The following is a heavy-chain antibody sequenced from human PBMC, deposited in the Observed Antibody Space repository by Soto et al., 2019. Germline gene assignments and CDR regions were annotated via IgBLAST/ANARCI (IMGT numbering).Heavy chain of an antibody. V-gene: IGHV3-48*03. CDR3: AREGWLDYAILTGFPYV. CDR1: GFTFSSYE. J-gene: IGHJ4*02. D-gene: IGHD3-9*01. CDR2: ISSSGSTI. Sequence: GGSLRLSCAASGFTFSSYEMNWVRQAPGKXLEWVSYISSSGSTIYYADSVKGRFTISRDNAKNSLYLQMNSLRAEDTAVYYCAREGWLDYAILTGFPYVWVQGTLPT.